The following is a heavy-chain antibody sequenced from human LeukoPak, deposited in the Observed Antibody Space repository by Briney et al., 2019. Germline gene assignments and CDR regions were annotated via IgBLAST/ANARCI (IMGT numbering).Heavy chain of an antibody. CDR2: ISYDGTNK. CDR3: ARVSAYSGSYYSGFDY. J-gene: IGHJ4*02. CDR1: GFTFGSYG. D-gene: IGHD1-26*01. Sequence: GGSLRLSCAASGFTFGSYGMHWVRQAPRKGLEWVTVISYDGTNKYYADSVKGRFTISRDNSKNTLYLQMNSLRTEDTAVYFCARVSAYSGSYYSGFDYWGQGTLVSVSS. V-gene: IGHV3-30*03.